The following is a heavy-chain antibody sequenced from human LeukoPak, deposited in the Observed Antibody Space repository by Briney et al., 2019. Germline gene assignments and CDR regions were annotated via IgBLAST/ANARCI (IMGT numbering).Heavy chain of an antibody. Sequence: PSETLSLTCTVSGGSFSSYYWSWMRQSPGKGLEWIGYIHYSGSTNYNPSLKSRVTISLDTSKNQFSLQLSSVTAADTAVYYCASTEWNYARWGQGTLVTVSS. D-gene: IGHD1-7*01. CDR2: IHYSGST. J-gene: IGHJ4*02. CDR1: GGSFSSYY. V-gene: IGHV4-59*08. CDR3: ASTEWNYAR.